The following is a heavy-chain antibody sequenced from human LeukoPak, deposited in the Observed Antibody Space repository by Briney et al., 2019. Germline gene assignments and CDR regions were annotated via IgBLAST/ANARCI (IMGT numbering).Heavy chain of an antibody. V-gene: IGHV3-48*03. J-gene: IGHJ4*02. Sequence: PGGSLRLSCATSGFTFSSHEMQWVRQAPGKGLEWVSYISSSGSTTYYADSVKGRFTISRGNAKNSLYLQMNSLRAEDTAVYYCEVWSYNFDYWGQGTLVTVSS. D-gene: IGHD3-10*01. CDR3: EVWSYNFDY. CDR2: ISSSGSTT. CDR1: GFTFSSHE.